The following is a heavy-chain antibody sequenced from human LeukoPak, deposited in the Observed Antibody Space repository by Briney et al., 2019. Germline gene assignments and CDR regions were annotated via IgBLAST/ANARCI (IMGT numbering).Heavy chain of an antibody. CDR1: GYSISSGYY. D-gene: IGHD1-26*01. CDR2: IYHSGST. Sequence: PSETLSLACTVSGYSISSGYYWGWIRQPPGQGLEWIGSIYHSGSTYYNPSLKSRVIISVDTSKNQFSLKLSSVTAADTAVYYCARNAITMGATTPFDIWGQGTMVTVSS. CDR3: ARNAITMGATTPFDI. J-gene: IGHJ3*02. V-gene: IGHV4-38-2*02.